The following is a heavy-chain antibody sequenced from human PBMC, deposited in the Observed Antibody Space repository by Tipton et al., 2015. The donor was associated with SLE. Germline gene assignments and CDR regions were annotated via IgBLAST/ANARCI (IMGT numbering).Heavy chain of an antibody. CDR1: RASIRSYY. Sequence: TLSLTCTVSRASIRSYYWGWIRQPPGKGMEWIGYMYNNGNTNYNPSLKSRVSISLDTSENQFSLKVTSVTAADTAVYYCARLSAYYRVFDLWGQGTQVTVSS. CDR2: MYNNGNT. V-gene: IGHV4-59*08. D-gene: IGHD3-3*01. CDR3: ARLSAYYRVFDL. J-gene: IGHJ4*02.